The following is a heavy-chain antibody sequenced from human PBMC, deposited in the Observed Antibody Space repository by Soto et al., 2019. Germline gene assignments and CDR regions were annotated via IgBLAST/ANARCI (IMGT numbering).Heavy chain of an antibody. CDR2: ILSNGDA. J-gene: IGHJ4*02. D-gene: IGHD1-7*01. Sequence: HPGGSLRLSCAASGFKFSTYAMSWVRQAPGKGLEWVSTILSNGDAYYADSVKGRFSISRDNSKNTVDLQMNSLRAEDTALYFCAKRETATTRYFHSWGQGTLVTVS. CDR3: AKRETATTRYFHS. CDR1: GFKFSTYA. V-gene: IGHV3-23*01.